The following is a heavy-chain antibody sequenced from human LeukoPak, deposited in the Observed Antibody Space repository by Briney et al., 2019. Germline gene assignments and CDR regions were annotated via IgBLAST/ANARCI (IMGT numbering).Heavy chain of an antibody. J-gene: IGHJ4*02. CDR2: IGSSGNYI. Sequence: GGSLRLSCAASGYTFSSYSLTWVRQAPGKGLEWIAYIGSSGNYIHYSDSVRGRFTISRDNAKNSLSLQMSSLRAEDTAVYYCARIRDSRVPFDYWGQGTQVTVSS. D-gene: IGHD2-15*01. V-gene: IGHV3-21*05. CDR3: ARIRDSRVPFDY. CDR1: GYTFSSYS.